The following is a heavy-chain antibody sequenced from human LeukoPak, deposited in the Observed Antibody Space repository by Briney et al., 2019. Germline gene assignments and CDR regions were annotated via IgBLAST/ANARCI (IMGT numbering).Heavy chain of an antibody. J-gene: IGHJ6*02. Sequence: ASVTVSCKASGYTFTSYAMHWVRQAPGQRLEWMGWINAGNGNTKYSQKFRGRVTITRDTSASTAYMELSSLRSEDTAVYYCARFDFWSGYYYGMDVWGQGTAVTVSS. CDR1: GYTFTSYA. CDR2: INAGNGNT. V-gene: IGHV1-3*01. CDR3: ARFDFWSGYYYGMDV. D-gene: IGHD3-3*01.